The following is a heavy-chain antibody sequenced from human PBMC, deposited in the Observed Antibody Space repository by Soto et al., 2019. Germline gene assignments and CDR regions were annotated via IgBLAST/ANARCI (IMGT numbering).Heavy chain of an antibody. CDR2: IDPSDSYT. V-gene: IGHV5-10-1*01. CDR3: ASSTMVRGVLYGMDV. CDR1: GYSFTSYW. D-gene: IGHD3-10*01. Sequence: VESLKISCKGPGYSFTSYWIRWVRQMPGKGLEWMGRIDPSDSYTNYSPSFQRHVTISADKSISTAYLQWSSLKASDTAMYYCASSTMVRGVLYGMDVWGQGTTVTVSS. J-gene: IGHJ6*02.